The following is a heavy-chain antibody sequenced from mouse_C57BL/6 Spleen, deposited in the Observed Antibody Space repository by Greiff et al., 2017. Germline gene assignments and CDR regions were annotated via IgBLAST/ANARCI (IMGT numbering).Heavy chain of an antibody. CDR1: GYTFTDYY. Sequence: VQLKESGAELVRPGASVKLSCKASGYTFTDYYINWVKQRPGQGLEWIARIYPGSGNTYYNEKFKGKATLTAEKSSSTAYMQLSSLTSEDSAVYFCAIYYDYPWFAYWGQGTLVTVSA. J-gene: IGHJ3*01. CDR2: IYPGSGNT. V-gene: IGHV1-76*01. D-gene: IGHD2-4*01. CDR3: AIYYDYPWFAY.